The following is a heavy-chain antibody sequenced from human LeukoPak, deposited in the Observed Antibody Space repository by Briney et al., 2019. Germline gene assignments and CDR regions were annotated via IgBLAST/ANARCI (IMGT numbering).Heavy chain of an antibody. Sequence: GASVKVSCKASGYTFTSYGISWVRQAPGQGLEWMGWISAYNGNTNYAQKLQGRVTMTTDTSTSTAYMELRSLRSDDTAVYYCARVHCSGGSCYFSNWFDPWGQGTLVTVSS. V-gene: IGHV1-18*01. D-gene: IGHD2-15*01. CDR3: ARVHCSGGSCYFSNWFDP. CDR2: ISAYNGNT. CDR1: GYTFTSYG. J-gene: IGHJ5*02.